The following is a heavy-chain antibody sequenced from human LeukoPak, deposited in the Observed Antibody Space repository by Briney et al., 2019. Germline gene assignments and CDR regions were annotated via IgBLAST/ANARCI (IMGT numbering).Heavy chain of an antibody. CDR1: GGSISSGGYY. CDR3: ARDGVVRGFSY. J-gene: IGHJ4*02. Sequence: SKALSLTCTVSGGSISSGGYYWSRIRQHPGKGLEWIGYIYYSGSTYYNPSLKSRVTISVDTSKNQFSLKLSSVTAADTAVYYCARDGVVRGFSYWGQGTLVTVSS. D-gene: IGHD3-10*01. CDR2: IYYSGST. V-gene: IGHV4-31*03.